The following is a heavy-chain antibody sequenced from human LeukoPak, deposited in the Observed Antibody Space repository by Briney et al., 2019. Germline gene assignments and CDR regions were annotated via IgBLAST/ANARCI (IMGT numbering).Heavy chain of an antibody. CDR1: GFTFSSYS. V-gene: IGHV3-21*01. CDR3: ARERGSSSWMTFDY. D-gene: IGHD6-13*01. J-gene: IGHJ4*02. Sequence: GGSLRLSCAASGFTFSSYSMNWVRQAPGKGLEWVSSISSSSSYIYYADSVKGRFTISRDNAKNSLYLQMNSLRAKDTAVYYCARERGSSSWMTFDYWGQGTLVTVSS. CDR2: ISSSSSYI.